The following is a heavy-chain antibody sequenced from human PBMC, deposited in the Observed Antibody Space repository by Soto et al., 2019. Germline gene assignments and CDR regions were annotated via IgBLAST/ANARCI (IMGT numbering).Heavy chain of an antibody. CDR2: IYWDDDK. V-gene: IGHV2-5*02. CDR3: AHNVVAGLGYYFDY. D-gene: IGHD6-19*01. CDR1: GFSLSSTRVA. Sequence: QITLKESGPTLVKPTQTLTLTCTFSGFSLSSTRVAVGWIRQPPGKALEWLALIYWDDDKRSSPFLKSRLTITKDTSKTQVVLTMTNMDPVDTATYYCAHNVVAGLGYYFDYWGQGTLVTVSS. J-gene: IGHJ4*02.